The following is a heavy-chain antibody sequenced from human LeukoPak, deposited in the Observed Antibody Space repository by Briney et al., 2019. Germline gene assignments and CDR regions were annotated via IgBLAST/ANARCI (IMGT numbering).Heavy chain of an antibody. Sequence: ASVKVSCKASGYTFTSYDINWVRQATGQGLEWMGWINPNSGGTNYAQKFQGRVTMTRDTSISTAYMELSRLRSDDTAVYYCARAARSHCSGGSCYWVWFDPWGQGTLVTVSS. D-gene: IGHD2-15*01. CDR1: GYTFTSYD. V-gene: IGHV1-2*02. J-gene: IGHJ5*02. CDR3: ARAARSHCSGGSCYWVWFDP. CDR2: INPNSGGT.